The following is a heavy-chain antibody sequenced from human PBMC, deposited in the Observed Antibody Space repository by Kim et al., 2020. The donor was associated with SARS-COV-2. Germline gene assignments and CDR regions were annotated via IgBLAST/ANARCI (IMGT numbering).Heavy chain of an antibody. D-gene: IGHD3-10*01. V-gene: IGHV3-7*01. CDR2: IKQDGSEK. Sequence: GGSLRLSCAASGFTFSSYWMSWVRQAPGKGLEWVANIKQDGSEKYYVDSVKGRFTISRDNAKNSLYLQMNSLRAEDTAVYYCANDHYYGSGSYGWNWFDPWGQGTLVTVSS. CDR1: GFTFSSYW. CDR3: ANDHYYGSGSYGWNWFDP. J-gene: IGHJ5*02.